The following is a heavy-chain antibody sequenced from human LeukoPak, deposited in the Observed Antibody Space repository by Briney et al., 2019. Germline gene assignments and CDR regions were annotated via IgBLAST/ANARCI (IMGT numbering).Heavy chain of an antibody. CDR1: GYTFTSYG. D-gene: IGHD3-3*01. CDR3: ATRITIFGVVIPFDP. CDR2: FDPEDGET. Sequence: ASVKVSCKASGYTFTSYGISWVRQAPGKGLEWMGGFDPEDGETIYAQKFQGRVTMTEDTSTDTAYMELSSLRSEDTAVYYCATRITIFGVVIPFDPWGQGTLVTVSS. V-gene: IGHV1-24*01. J-gene: IGHJ5*02.